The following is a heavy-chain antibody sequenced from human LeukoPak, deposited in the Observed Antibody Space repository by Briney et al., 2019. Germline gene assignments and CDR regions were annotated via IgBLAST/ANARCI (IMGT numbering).Heavy chain of an antibody. Sequence: SQTLSLTCAVSGGSISSGGYSWSWIRQPPGKGLEWIGYIYHSGSTYYNPSLKSRVTISVDRSKNQFSLKLSSVTAADTAVYYCASVDTAMADFYFDYWGQGTLVTVSS. V-gene: IGHV4-30-2*01. CDR2: IYHSGST. CDR3: ASVDTAMADFYFDY. J-gene: IGHJ4*02. CDR1: GGSISSGGYS. D-gene: IGHD5-18*01.